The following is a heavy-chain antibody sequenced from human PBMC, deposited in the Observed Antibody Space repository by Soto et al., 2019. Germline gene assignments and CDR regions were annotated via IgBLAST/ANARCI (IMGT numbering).Heavy chain of an antibody. CDR3: ARDYSSSWKNFDY. CDR1: GYTFTSYA. V-gene: IGHV1-3*01. D-gene: IGHD6-13*01. Sequence: QVQLVQSGAEVKKPGASVKVSCKASGYTFTSYAMHLVRQAPGQRLEWMGWMNAGNGNTKYSQKFQGRVTITRDTSASTAYMELSSLRSEDTAVYYCARDYSSSWKNFDYWGQGTLVTVSS. CDR2: MNAGNGNT. J-gene: IGHJ4*02.